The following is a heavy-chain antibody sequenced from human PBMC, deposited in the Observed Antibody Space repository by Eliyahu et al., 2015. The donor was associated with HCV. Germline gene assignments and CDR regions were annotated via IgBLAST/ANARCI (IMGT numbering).Heavy chain of an antibody. D-gene: IGHD5-24*01. V-gene: IGHV4-31*03. CDR1: GGSISXGGYY. Sequence: QVQLQESGPGLVKPSQTLSLTCTVXGGSISXGGYYWSWIRQPPGKGLEWIGYIYYSGSTYYNPSLKSRVTISVDTSKNQFSLKLSSVTAADTAVYYCARVIGEMATIYFDYWGQGTLVTVSS. CDR2: IYYSGST. CDR3: ARVIGEMATIYFDY. J-gene: IGHJ4*02.